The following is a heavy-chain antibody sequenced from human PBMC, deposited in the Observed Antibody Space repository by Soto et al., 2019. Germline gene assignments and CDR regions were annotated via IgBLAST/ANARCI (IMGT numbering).Heavy chain of an antibody. V-gene: IGHV1-2*02. D-gene: IGHD2-8*01. CDR2: INPNSGGT. CDR3: ASCTNGACFLYGMDV. J-gene: IGHJ6*02. Sequence: QVQLVQSGAEVKKPGASVKVSCKTSGYTFTDHYMHWVRQAPGQGLEWMGWINPNSGGTNYAQKLQGRVTMTRDTSISTSYMELRRLRSDDTAMYYCASCTNGACFLYGMDVWGQGTTVTVSS. CDR1: GYTFTDHY.